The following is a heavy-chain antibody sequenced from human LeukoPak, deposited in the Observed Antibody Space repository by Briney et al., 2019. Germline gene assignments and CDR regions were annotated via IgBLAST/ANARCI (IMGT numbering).Heavy chain of an antibody. CDR2: IIPILGIA. V-gene: IGHV1-69*04. D-gene: IGHD3-10*01. Sequence: SVKVSCKASGGTFSSYTISWVRQAPGQGLEWMGRIIPILGIANYAQKFQGRVTITADKSTSTAYMELSSLRSEDTAVYYCARDLAMVRGEYWFDPWGQGTLVTVSS. J-gene: IGHJ5*02. CDR3: ARDLAMVRGEYWFDP. CDR1: GGTFSSYT.